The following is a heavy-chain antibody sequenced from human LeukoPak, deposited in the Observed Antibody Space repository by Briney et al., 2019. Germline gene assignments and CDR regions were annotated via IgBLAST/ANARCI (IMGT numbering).Heavy chain of an antibody. CDR3: ARSASSGWHPNWFGP. CDR2: IYYSGST. V-gene: IGHV4-39*01. J-gene: IGHJ5*02. CDR1: GGSISSSSYY. D-gene: IGHD6-19*01. Sequence: SETLSLTCTVSGGSISSSSYYWGWIRQPPGKGLEWIGSIYYSGSTYYNPSLKSRVTISVDTSKNQFSLKLSSVTAADTAVYYCARSASSGWHPNWFGPWGQGTLVTVSS.